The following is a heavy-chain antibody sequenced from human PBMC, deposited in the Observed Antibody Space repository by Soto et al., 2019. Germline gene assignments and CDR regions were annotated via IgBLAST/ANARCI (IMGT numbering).Heavy chain of an antibody. CDR1: GGSISRGGHY. Sequence: SLTCTVCGGSISRGGHYWSWNSQHPGKGLEWIGYIYYSGSTSYNPSLKSRVTISVDTSKNQFSLKLSSVTAADTAVYYCARAAHYSSPFRWCDPWGQGTLVTVSS. CDR3: ARAAHYSSPFRWCDP. J-gene: IGHJ5*02. D-gene: IGHD6-13*01. V-gene: IGHV4-31*03. CDR2: IYYSGST.